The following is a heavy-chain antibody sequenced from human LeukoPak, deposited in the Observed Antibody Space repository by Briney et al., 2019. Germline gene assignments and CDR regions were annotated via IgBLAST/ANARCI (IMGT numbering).Heavy chain of an antibody. Sequence: SETLSLTCTVSGGSISSSSYYWGWLRQPPGTGLEWIGSIYYSGSTYYNPSLKRRVTVSLDTSQNQLSLKLSFVTAADTAVYYCARKGFGNLDSWFDPWGQGTLVTVSS. V-gene: IGHV4-39*07. CDR1: GGSISSSSYY. D-gene: IGHD3-10*01. CDR3: ARKGFGNLDSWFDP. CDR2: IYYSGST. J-gene: IGHJ5*02.